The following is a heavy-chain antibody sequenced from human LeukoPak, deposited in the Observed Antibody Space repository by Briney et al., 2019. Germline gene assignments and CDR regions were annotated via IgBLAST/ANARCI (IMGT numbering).Heavy chain of an antibody. CDR1: GYTFTGYY. V-gene: IGHV1-2*04. CDR2: INPNSGGT. D-gene: IGHD4-17*01. Sequence: ASVKVSCKASGYTFTGYYMHWVRQAPGQGLEWMGWINPNSGGTNYAQKFQGWVTMTRDTSISTAYMELSRLRSDDTAEYYCARAGVGDKIHYYYYGMDVWGQGTTVTVSS. CDR3: ARAGVGDKIHYYYYGMDV. J-gene: IGHJ6*02.